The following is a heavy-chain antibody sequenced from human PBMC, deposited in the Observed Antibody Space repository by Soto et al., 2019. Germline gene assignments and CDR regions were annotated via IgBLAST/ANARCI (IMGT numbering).Heavy chain of an antibody. D-gene: IGHD6-13*01. Sequence: GGSLRLSCAASGFTFSSYEMNWVRQAPGKGLEWVSYISSSGSTIYYADSVKGRFTISRDNAKNSLYLQMNSLRAEDTAVYYCASMSSSWTREYWGQGTLVTVSS. CDR2: ISSSGSTI. V-gene: IGHV3-48*03. CDR1: GFTFSSYE. CDR3: ASMSSSWTREY. J-gene: IGHJ4*02.